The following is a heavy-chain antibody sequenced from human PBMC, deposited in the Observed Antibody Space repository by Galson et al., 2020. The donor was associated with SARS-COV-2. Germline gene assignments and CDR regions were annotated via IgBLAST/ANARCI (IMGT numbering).Heavy chain of an antibody. CDR2: ISAYNGNT. CDR1: GYTFTSYG. Sequence: ASVKVSCKASGYTFTSYGISWVRQAPGQGLEWMGWISAYNGNTNYAQKLQGRVTMTTDTSTSTAYMELRSLRSDDTAVYYCARNYDILTSFYDAFDIWGQGTMVTVSS. D-gene: IGHD3-9*01. J-gene: IGHJ3*02. CDR3: ARNYDILTSFYDAFDI. V-gene: IGHV1-18*04.